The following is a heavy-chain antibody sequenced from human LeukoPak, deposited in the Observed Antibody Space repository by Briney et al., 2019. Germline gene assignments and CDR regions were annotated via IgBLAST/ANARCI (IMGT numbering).Heavy chain of an antibody. D-gene: IGHD2-2*02. J-gene: IGHJ6*02. CDR1: GFTFSSYS. V-gene: IGHV3-48*02. CDR2: ISSSSSTI. Sequence: PGGSLRLSCAASGFTFSSYSMNWVRQAPGKGLEWVSYISSSSSTIYYADSVKGRFTISRDNAKNSLYLQMNSLRDEDTAVYYCARAAIFSSSTSCYMEECYYYYYGMDVWGQGTTVTVSS. CDR3: ARAAIFSSSTSCYMEECYYYYYGMDV.